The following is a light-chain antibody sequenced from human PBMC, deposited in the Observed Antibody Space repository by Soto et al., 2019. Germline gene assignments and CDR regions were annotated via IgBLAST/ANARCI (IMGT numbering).Light chain of an antibody. CDR1: QSVSSTY. CDR2: GAS. J-gene: IGKJ1*01. Sequence: EIVLTQSPGTLSLSPGERATLSCRASQSVSSTYLAWYQQKPGQAPRLLIYGASSRATGIPDRFSGSGSATDFTLTISGLEPDDFAVYYCQQYATSPWTFGQGTTVESK. V-gene: IGKV3-20*01. CDR3: QQYATSPWT.